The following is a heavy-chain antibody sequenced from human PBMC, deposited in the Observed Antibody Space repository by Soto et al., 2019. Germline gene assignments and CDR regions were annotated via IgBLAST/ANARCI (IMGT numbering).Heavy chain of an antibody. J-gene: IGHJ6*02. CDR3: ARALGYSGYAGMDV. CDR2: ISPDNGNT. V-gene: IGHV1-18*01. Sequence: QVQLVQSGGEVKKPGASVKVSCKASGYTFTIYGINWVRQAPGQGLEWMGWISPDNGNTNYAQKLQGRVTMTTDTSPSTAYMALRSLRSADTAVYYCARALGYSGYAGMDVWGQGTTVTVSS. CDR1: GYTFTIYG. D-gene: IGHD5-12*01.